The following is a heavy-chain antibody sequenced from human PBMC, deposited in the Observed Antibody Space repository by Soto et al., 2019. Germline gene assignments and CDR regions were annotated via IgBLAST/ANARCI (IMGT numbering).Heavy chain of an antibody. CDR2: IYYSGST. J-gene: IGHJ6*03. V-gene: IGHV4-59*01. CDR3: ARCIAAAGTYYYYYYMDV. Sequence: SETLSLTCTVSGGSISSYYWSWIRQPPGKGLEWNGYIYYSGSTNYTPSLKSRVTISVDTSKNQFSLKLSSVTAADTAVYYCARCIAAAGTYYYYYYMDVWGKGTTVTVSS. CDR1: GGSISSYY. D-gene: IGHD6-13*01.